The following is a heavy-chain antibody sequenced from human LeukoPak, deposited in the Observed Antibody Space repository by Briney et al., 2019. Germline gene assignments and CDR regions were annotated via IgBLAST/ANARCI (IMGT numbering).Heavy chain of an antibody. CDR1: GYTFTSYY. CDR3: ARDHGCSSTSCYEFVSNWFDP. J-gene: IGHJ5*02. Sequence: GASVKVSCKASGYTFTSYYMHWVRQAPGQGLEWMGIINPSGGSTSYAQKFQGRVTMTRDTSTSTVYVELSSLRSEDTAVYYCARDHGCSSTSCYEFVSNWFDPWGQGTLVIVSS. D-gene: IGHD2-2*01. CDR2: INPSGGST. V-gene: IGHV1-46*01.